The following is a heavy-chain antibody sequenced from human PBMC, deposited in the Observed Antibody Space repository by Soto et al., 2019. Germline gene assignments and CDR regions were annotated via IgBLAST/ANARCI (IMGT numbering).Heavy chain of an antibody. J-gene: IGHJ5*02. CDR2: IWSDGSKK. Sequence: QVQLVESGGGVVQPGRSLGLSCAASGVTFSSYAMHWVRQAPGKGLEWVAVIWSDGSKKYYGDSVKGRFTISRDNSKNTLYLQMNSLKVEDTAVSYCTRDEEPWVQGTLVIVSS. CDR1: GVTFSSYA. V-gene: IGHV3-33*01. CDR3: TRDEEP.